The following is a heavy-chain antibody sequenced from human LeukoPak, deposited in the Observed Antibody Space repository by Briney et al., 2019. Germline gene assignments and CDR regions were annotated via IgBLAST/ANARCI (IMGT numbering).Heavy chain of an antibody. CDR3: ARGEFTMVRGVTLYYYYYYGMDV. V-gene: IGHV4-34*01. J-gene: IGHJ6*02. D-gene: IGHD3-10*01. CDR1: GGSFSGYY. CDR2: INHSGST. Sequence: SETLSLTCAVYGGSFSGYYWSWIRQPPGKGLEWIGEINHSGSTNYNPSLKSRVTISVDTSKNQFSLKLSSVTAADTAVYYCARGEFTMVRGVTLYYYYYYGMDVWGQGTTVTVSS.